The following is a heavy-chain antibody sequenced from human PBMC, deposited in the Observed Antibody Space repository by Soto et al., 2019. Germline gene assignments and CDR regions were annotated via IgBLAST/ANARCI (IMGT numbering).Heavy chain of an antibody. Sequence: GGSLRLSCGASGFAFSNYWMHWVRQVPGRGLVWVSRINGDGSDIKYADSVKGRFTISRDNAKNTLYLQMNSLRAEDTAVYYCAKDQGSSWYEIDYWGQGTLVTVSS. CDR3: AKDQGSSWYEIDY. J-gene: IGHJ4*02. CDR2: INGDGSDI. V-gene: IGHV3-74*03. D-gene: IGHD6-13*01. CDR1: GFAFSNYW.